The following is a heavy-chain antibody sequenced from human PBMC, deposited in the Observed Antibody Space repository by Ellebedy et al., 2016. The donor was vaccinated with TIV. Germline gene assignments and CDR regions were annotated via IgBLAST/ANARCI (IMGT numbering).Heavy chain of an antibody. CDR1: GFTFSRYD. CDR3: TRFEIISGGGYGMDV. D-gene: IGHD3-16*01. CDR2: IDNAGDT. V-gene: IGHV3-13*01. Sequence: GGSLRLSXPASGFTFSRYDMHWVRQSTRKGLEWVASIDNAGDTYYPGSVKGRFTISRENAKNSLYLQMNSLRVEDTAVYYCTRFEIISGGGYGMDVWGQGTTVTVSS. J-gene: IGHJ6*02.